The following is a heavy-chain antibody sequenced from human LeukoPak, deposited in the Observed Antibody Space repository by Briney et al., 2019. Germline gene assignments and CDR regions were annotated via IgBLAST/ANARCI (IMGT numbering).Heavy chain of an antibody. CDR2: INWNGGST. CDR3: ARARDSIYYYYYMDV. CDR1: GFTFDDYG. Sequence: GGSLRLSCAASGFTFDDYGMSWVRQAPGKGLEWVSGINWNGGSTGYADSVKDRFTISRDNAKSSLYLQMNSLRAEDTALYYCARARDSIYYYYYMDVWGKGTTVTVSS. D-gene: IGHD3/OR15-3a*01. V-gene: IGHV3-20*04. J-gene: IGHJ6*03.